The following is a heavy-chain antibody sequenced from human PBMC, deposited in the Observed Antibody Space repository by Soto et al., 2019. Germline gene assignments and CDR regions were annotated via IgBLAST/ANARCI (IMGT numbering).Heavy chain of an antibody. CDR1: GGTFSSYA. V-gene: IGHV1-69*13. J-gene: IGHJ3*02. Sequence: ASVKVSCKASGGTFSSYAISWVRQAPGQGLEWMGGIIPIFGTANYAQKFQGRVTITADESTSTAYMELSSLRSEDTAVYYCASSVTMVRGVIIPELDDFDIWGQGTLGTFSS. CDR2: IIPIFGTA. D-gene: IGHD3-10*01. CDR3: ASSVTMVRGVIIPELDDFDI.